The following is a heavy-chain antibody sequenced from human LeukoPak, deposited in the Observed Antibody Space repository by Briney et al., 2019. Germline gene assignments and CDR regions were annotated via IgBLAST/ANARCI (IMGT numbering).Heavy chain of an antibody. V-gene: IGHV3-33*01. Sequence: GGSLRLSCAASGFSFRAYGVHWVRQAPGKGLEWVAVIWYDGSSKDYADSVKGRFTFSRDNSKNTLYLQMNSLTVEDTAVYYCARSQSSSLIDYWGQGTLVTVSS. J-gene: IGHJ4*02. CDR2: IWYDGSSK. CDR1: GFSFRAYG. CDR3: ARSQSSSLIDY. D-gene: IGHD6-13*01.